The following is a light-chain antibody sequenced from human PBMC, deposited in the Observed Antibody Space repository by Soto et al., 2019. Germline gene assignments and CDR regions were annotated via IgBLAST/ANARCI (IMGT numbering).Light chain of an antibody. Sequence: SVLTQPPSATRTPGQRVTISCAGSSSNIGRNRVNGYPQVPGTAPEPRIYSFDRRPSGVAERCSGSKSGTSACLAISGLQSEDEADYYCAAWDDSMNGYVFGPGTKVTVL. CDR3: AAWDDSMNGYV. V-gene: IGLV1-44*01. CDR2: SFD. CDR1: SSNIGRNR. J-gene: IGLJ1*01.